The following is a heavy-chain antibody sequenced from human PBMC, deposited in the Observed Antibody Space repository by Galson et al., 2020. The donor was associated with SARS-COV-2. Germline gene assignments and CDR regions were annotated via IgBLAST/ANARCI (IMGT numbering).Heavy chain of an antibody. CDR2: IYYTGST. CDR3: ARDTPNYGMDV. V-gene: IGHV4-59*08. Sequence: SQTLSLTCNVPGDSIRGYYWSWVRQPPGTGLEWIGNIYYTGSTKYNPSLKSRVTISVDTSKNQFSLRLSSVTAADTAVYYCARDTPNYGMDVWGQGTTVTVSS. CDR1: GDSIRGYY. J-gene: IGHJ6*02.